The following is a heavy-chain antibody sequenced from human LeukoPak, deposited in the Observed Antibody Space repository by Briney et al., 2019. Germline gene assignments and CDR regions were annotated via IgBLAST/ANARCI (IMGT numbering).Heavy chain of an antibody. CDR3: ARLRDLRFLEWPLDY. CDR2: IIPIFGTA. CDR1: GGTFSSYA. V-gene: IGHV1-69*13. Sequence: SVKVSCKASGGTFSSYAISWVRQAPGQGLEWMGGIIPIFGTANYAQKFQGRVTITADESTSTAYMELSSLRSEDTAVYYCARLRDLRFLEWPLDYWGQGTLVTVSS. J-gene: IGHJ4*02. D-gene: IGHD3-3*01.